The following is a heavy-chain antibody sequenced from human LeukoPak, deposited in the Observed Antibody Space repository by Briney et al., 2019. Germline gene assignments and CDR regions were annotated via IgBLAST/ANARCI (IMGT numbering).Heavy chain of an antibody. Sequence: PGRSLRLSCAASEFTFSSYGMHWVRQAPGKGLEWVAVISYDGSNKYYADSVKGRFTISRDNSKNTLYLQMNSLRAEDTAVYYCAKAALGYCSGGSCYGDYWGQGTLVTVSS. CDR2: ISYDGSNK. D-gene: IGHD2-15*01. CDR1: EFTFSSYG. J-gene: IGHJ4*02. V-gene: IGHV3-30*18. CDR3: AKAALGYCSGGSCYGDY.